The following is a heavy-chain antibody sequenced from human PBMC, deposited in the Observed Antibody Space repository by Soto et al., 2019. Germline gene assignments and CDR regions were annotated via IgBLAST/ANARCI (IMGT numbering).Heavy chain of an antibody. V-gene: IGHV4-34*01. CDR2: INHSGST. CDR3: ARTYSGYDSRFDP. CDR1: GGSFSGYY. D-gene: IGHD5-12*01. J-gene: IGHJ5*02. Sequence: PSETLSLTCAVYGGSFSGYYWSWIRQPPGKGLEWIGEINHSGSTNYNPSLKSRVTISVDTSKNQFSLKLSSVTAADTAVYYCARTYSGYDSRFDPWGQGTLVTVSS.